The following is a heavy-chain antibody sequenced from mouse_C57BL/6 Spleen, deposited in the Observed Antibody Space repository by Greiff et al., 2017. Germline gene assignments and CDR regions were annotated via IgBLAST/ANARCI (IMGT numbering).Heavy chain of an antibody. CDR3: ARGLGNFDY. CDR2: INPYNGGT. D-gene: IGHD3-3*01. V-gene: IGHV1-19*01. J-gene: IGHJ2*01. Sequence: EVQLQQSGPVLVKPGASVKMSCKASGYTFPDYYMNWVKQSHGKSLEWIGVINPYNGGTSYNQKFKGKATLTVDKSSSTAYMELNSLTSEDSAVYYCARGLGNFDYWGQGTTLTVSS. CDR1: GYTFPDYY.